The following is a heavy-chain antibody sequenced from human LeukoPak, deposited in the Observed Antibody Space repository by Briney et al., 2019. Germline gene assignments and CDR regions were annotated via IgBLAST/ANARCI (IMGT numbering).Heavy chain of an antibody. V-gene: IGHV3-23*01. CDR2: IGSSGGGI. CDR3: AIDPNWGTHS. Sequence: GGSLRLSCAASGFTFSDHYMDWVRHPPGKRLEWVSIIGSSGGGIHYADSVKGRFTISRDNSKNALYLQMNSLRVEDTAVYYCAIDPNWGTHSWGQGVLVTVSS. J-gene: IGHJ4*02. CDR1: GFTFSDHY. D-gene: IGHD7-27*01.